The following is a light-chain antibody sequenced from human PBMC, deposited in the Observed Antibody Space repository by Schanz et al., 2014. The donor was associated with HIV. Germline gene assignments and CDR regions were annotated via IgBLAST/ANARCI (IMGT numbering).Light chain of an antibody. Sequence: QSVLTQPPSVSAAPGQKVTISCSGSSSNIGNNFVSWYQHFPGTAPKLLIFADYQRPSEIPDRISGSKTGTSATLAINGLQTGDEADYYCATWHSSLREVVFGGGTKLTVL. J-gene: IGLJ2*01. V-gene: IGLV1-51*01. CDR1: SSNIGNNF. CDR3: ATWHSSLREVV. CDR2: ADY.